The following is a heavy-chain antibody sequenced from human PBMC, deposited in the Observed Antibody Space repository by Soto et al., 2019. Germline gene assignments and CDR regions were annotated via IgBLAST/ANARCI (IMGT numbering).Heavy chain of an antibody. J-gene: IGHJ4*02. D-gene: IGHD5-18*01. CDR2: ISGSGGST. Sequence: GGSLRLSCAASGFTFSSYAMSWVRQAPGKGLEWVSAISGSGGSTYYADSEKGRFTISRDNSKNTLYLQMNRLRAEDTAVYYCAKDLPRGYSYGYFDYWGQGTLVTVSS. CDR1: GFTFSSYA. CDR3: AKDLPRGYSYGYFDY. V-gene: IGHV3-23*01.